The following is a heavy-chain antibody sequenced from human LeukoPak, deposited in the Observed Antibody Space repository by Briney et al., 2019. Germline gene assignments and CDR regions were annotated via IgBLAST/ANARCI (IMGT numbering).Heavy chain of an antibody. CDR2: ISWNSGSI. CDR3: AKDTTAAAGTIGY. CDR1: GLTFDDYA. V-gene: IGHV3-9*01. D-gene: IGHD6-13*01. J-gene: IGHJ4*02. Sequence: SLRLSCAASGLTFDDYAMHWVRQAPGKGLEWVSGISWNSGSIGYADSVKGRFTISRDNAKNSLYLQMNSLRAEDTALYYCAKDTTAAAGTIGYWGQGTLVTVSS.